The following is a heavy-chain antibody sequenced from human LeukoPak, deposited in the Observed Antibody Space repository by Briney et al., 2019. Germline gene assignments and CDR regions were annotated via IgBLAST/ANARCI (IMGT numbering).Heavy chain of an antibody. CDR1: GFTFSSCA. CDR3: ARDSGWYGMDV. CDR2: ISSSGGST. D-gene: IGHD3-10*01. Sequence: GGSLRLSCAASGFTFSSCAMSWVRQAPGKGLEWVSAISSSGGSTYYADSVKGRFTISRDNSKNTLYLQMNSLRAEDTAVYYCARDSGWYGMDVWGQGTTVTVFS. V-gene: IGHV3-23*01. J-gene: IGHJ6*02.